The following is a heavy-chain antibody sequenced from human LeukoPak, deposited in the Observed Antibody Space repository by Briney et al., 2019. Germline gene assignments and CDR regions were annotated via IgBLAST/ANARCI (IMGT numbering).Heavy chain of an antibody. CDR2: IYNGGTT. CDR3: ARDRDGWYRFDY. Sequence: SETLSLTCTVSGGSISSYYWSWIRQPPGKGLEWIGYIYNGGTTDYNPSLKSRATISVDTSKNHFSLKLNSVTAADTALYYCARDRDGWYRFDYWGQGTLVTVSS. V-gene: IGHV4-59*01. CDR1: GGSISSYY. J-gene: IGHJ4*02. D-gene: IGHD6-19*01.